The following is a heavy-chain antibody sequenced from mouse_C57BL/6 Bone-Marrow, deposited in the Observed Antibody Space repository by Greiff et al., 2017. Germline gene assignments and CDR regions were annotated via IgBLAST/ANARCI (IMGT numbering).Heavy chain of an antibody. Sequence: QVQLQQPGAELVMPGASVTLSCKASGYTFTSYWMHWVKQRPGQGLEWIGEIDPSDSYTNYNQKFKGKSTLTVDKSSSTAYMLLSSLTSEDSAVYYCARESSGYAIDYWGQGTSVTVSS. CDR2: IDPSDSYT. V-gene: IGHV1-69*01. CDR1: GYTFTSYW. CDR3: ARESSGYAIDY. J-gene: IGHJ4*01. D-gene: IGHD3-2*02.